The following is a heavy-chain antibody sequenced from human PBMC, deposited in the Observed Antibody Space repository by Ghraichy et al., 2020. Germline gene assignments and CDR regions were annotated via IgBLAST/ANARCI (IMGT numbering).Heavy chain of an antibody. V-gene: IGHV3-23*01. J-gene: IGHJ1*01. CDR3: AKGVISIAVAGTGYFQH. CDR1: GFTFSSYA. CDR2: ISDSGGST. Sequence: GGSLRLSCAASGFTFSSYAMSWVRQAPGKGLEWVSSISDSGGSTYYADSVKGRFTISRDNSKNTLYLQMNSLRAEDTAVYYCAKGVISIAVAGTGYFQHWGQGTLVTVSS. D-gene: IGHD6-19*01.